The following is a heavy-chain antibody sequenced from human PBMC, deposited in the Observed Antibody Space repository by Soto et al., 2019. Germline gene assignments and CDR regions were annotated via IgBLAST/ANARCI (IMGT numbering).Heavy chain of an antibody. V-gene: IGHV3-33*01. D-gene: IGHD2-2*01. CDR1: GFVLSDYG. CDR2: ISFDGSSE. CDR3: ARGGGLNQLLSGSDH. Sequence: PGGSLRLSCTVSGFVLSDYGMHWVRQGPGKGLEWVAAISFDGSSEFYSDSVKDRFTTSRDNSKSTLYLHMSSLRVEDTAVYYCARGGGLNQLLSGSDHWGQGTLVTVSS. J-gene: IGHJ4*02.